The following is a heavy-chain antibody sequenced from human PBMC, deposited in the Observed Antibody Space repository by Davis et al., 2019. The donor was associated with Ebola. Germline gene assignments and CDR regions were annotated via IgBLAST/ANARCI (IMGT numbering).Heavy chain of an antibody. CDR3: AKDYRVVVAGYFDY. V-gene: IGHV3-74*01. CDR1: GFTFSSYW. CDR2: INSDGSST. Sequence: GESLKISCAASGFTFSSYWMHWVRQAPGKGLVWVSRINSDGSSTSYADSVKGRFTISRDNSKNTLYLQMNSLRAEDTAVYYCAKDYRVVVAGYFDYWGQGTLVTVSS. D-gene: IGHD2-15*01. J-gene: IGHJ4*02.